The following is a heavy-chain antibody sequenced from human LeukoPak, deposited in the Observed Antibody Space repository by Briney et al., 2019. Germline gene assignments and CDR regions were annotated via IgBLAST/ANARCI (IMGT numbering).Heavy chain of an antibody. V-gene: IGHV3-23*01. Sequence: GSLRLSCAASGFTFSRYAMSWVRPAPGKGLEWVSAISGSGGSTYYADSVKGRFTISRDNSKNTLYLQMNSLRAEDTAVYYCAKAPYGYNEPFDYWGQGTLVTVSS. CDR1: GFTFSRYA. J-gene: IGHJ4*02. CDR3: AKAPYGYNEPFDY. D-gene: IGHD5-12*01. CDR2: ISGSGGST.